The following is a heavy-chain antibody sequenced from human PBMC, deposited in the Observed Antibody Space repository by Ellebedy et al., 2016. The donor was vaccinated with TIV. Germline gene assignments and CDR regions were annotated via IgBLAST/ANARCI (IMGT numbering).Heavy chain of an antibody. CDR2: INHSGST. D-gene: IGHD5-18*01. J-gene: IGHJ4*02. CDR3: ARGRILRY. CDR1: GGSFSGYY. Sequence: MPSETLSLTCAVYGGSFSGYYWSWIRQPPGKGLEWIGEINHSGSTNYNPSLKSRVTVSVDTSKNQFSLKLSSVTAADTAVYYCARGRILRYWGQGTLVTVSS. V-gene: IGHV4-34*01.